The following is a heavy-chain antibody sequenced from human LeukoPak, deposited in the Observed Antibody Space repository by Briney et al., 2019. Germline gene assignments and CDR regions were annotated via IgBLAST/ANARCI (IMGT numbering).Heavy chain of an antibody. J-gene: IGHJ4*02. V-gene: IGHV3-23*01. D-gene: IGHD5-12*01. Sequence: GGSLRLSCAASGFTFSSYAMSWVPQAPGKGLEWVSAISGSDGSTYYADSVKGRFTISRDNSKNTLYLQMNSLRAEDTAVYYCAKVLRGYSGYDYNYFDYWGQGTLVTVSS. CDR2: ISGSDGST. CDR3: AKVLRGYSGYDYNYFDY. CDR1: GFTFSSYA.